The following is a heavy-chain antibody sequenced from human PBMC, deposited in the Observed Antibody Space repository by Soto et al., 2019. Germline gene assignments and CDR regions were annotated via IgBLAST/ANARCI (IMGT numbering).Heavy chain of an antibody. CDR1: GFTFDDYA. D-gene: IGHD2-15*01. J-gene: IGHJ3*02. CDR3: AKDTPATHAFDI. V-gene: IGHV3-9*01. CDR2: ISWNSGSI. Sequence: EVQLVESGGGLVQPGRSLRLSCAASGFTFDDYAMHWVRQAPGKGLEWVSGISWNSGSIGYADSVKGRFTISRDNAKNSLYLQMNSLRAEDTALYYCAKDTPATHAFDIWGQGTMVTLSS.